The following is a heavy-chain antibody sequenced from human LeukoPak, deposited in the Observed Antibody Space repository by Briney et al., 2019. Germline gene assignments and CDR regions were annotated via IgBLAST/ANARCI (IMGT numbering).Heavy chain of an antibody. V-gene: IGHV4-30-4*01. J-gene: IGHJ4*02. CDR2: IYYSGST. Sequence: PSQTLSLTCTVSGGSISSGDYYWSWIRQPPGKGLEWIGYIYYSGSTYYNPSLKSRVTISVDTSKNQFSLKLSSVTAADTAVYYCARRYYDILTGYPYYFDYWGQGTLVTASS. CDR3: ARRYYDILTGYPYYFDY. D-gene: IGHD3-9*01. CDR1: GGSISSGDYY.